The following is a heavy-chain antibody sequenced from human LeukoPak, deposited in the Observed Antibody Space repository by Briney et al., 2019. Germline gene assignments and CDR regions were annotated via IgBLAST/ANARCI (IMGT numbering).Heavy chain of an antibody. D-gene: IGHD3-10*01. V-gene: IGHV6-1*01. CDR2: TYYRSKWYT. CDR1: GDSVSSNSAA. J-gene: IGHJ4*02. Sequence: SQTLSLTSALSGDSVSSNSAAWMWIRQSPSRGLEWLGRTYYRSKWYTEYAVSVKSRITINPDTSKSQFSLQLSSVNPEDTAVYYCARLGSGSNYWGQGTLVTVSS. CDR3: ARLGSGSNY.